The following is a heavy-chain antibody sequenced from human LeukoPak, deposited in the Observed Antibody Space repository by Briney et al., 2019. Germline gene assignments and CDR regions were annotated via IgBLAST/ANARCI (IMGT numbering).Heavy chain of an antibody. CDR1: GGSISNSY. V-gene: IGHV4-59*01. CDR3: ARDPSGSSGLYFDY. Sequence: PSETLSLTCTVSGGSISNSYWSWIRQPPGKGLEWIGYIYYSGSTNYNPSLKSRVTISVDTSKNQFSLKLSSVTAADTAVYYCARDPSGSSGLYFDYWGQGTLVTVSS. CDR2: IYYSGST. D-gene: IGHD1-26*01. J-gene: IGHJ4*02.